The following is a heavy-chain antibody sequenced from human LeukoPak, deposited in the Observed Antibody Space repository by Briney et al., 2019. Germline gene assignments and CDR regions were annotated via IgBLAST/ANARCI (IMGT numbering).Heavy chain of an antibody. CDR2: INHSGST. V-gene: IGHV4-34*01. Sequence: KPSETLSLTCAVYGGSFSGYYWSWLRQPPGKGLEWLGEINHSGSTNYNPSLKSRVTISVDTSKNQFSLKLGSVTAADTAVYYCARGRKWFTMVRVLFDYWGQGTLVAVSS. CDR1: GGSFSGYY. D-gene: IGHD3-10*01. J-gene: IGHJ4*02. CDR3: ARGRKWFTMVRVLFDY.